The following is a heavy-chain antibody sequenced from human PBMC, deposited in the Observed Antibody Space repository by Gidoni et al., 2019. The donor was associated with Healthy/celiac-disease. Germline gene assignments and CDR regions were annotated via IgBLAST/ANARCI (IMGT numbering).Heavy chain of an antibody. D-gene: IGHD3-22*01. CDR1: GFTFSSYS. V-gene: IGHV3-48*01. CDR3: ARTEDPDSSGYYYRFFYYGMDV. Sequence: EVQPVESGGGLVQPGGSLRLSCAASGFTFSSYSMNRVRQAPGKGLEWVSYISSISSTIYYADSVKGRFTISRDNAKNSLYLQMNSLRAEDTAVYYCARTEDPDSSGYYYRFFYYGMDVWGQGTTVTVSS. CDR2: ISSISSTI. J-gene: IGHJ6*02.